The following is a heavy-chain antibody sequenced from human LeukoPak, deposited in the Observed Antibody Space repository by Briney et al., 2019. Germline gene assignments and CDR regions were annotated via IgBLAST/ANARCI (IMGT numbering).Heavy chain of an antibody. J-gene: IGHJ5*02. V-gene: IGHV4-59*01. Sequence: PSETLSLTCTVSGGSISSYYWSWIRQPPGKGLEWIGYIYYSGSTNYNPSLKSRVTISVDTSKNQFSLKLSSVTAADTAVYYCAREIFWSGWFDPWGQGTLVTVSS. D-gene: IGHD2-21*01. CDR3: AREIFWSGWFDP. CDR2: IYYSGST. CDR1: GGSISSYY.